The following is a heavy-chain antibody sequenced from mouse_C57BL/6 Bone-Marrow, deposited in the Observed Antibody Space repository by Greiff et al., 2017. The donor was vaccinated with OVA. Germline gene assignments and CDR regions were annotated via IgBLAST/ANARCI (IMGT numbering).Heavy chain of an antibody. CDR1: GFSFNTYA. V-gene: IGHV10-1*01. CDR2: IRSKSNNYAT. Sequence: DVMLVESGGGLVQPTGSLKLSCAASGFSFNTYAMNWVRQAPGKGLEWVARIRSKSNNYATYYADSVKDRFTISRDDSESMLYLQMNNLKTEDTAMYYCVRHGYYAMDYWGQGTSVTVSS. J-gene: IGHJ4*01. CDR3: VRHGYYAMDY.